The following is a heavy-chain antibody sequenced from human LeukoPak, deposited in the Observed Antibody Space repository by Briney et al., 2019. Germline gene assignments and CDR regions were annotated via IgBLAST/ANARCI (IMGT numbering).Heavy chain of an antibody. CDR3: ARLITVTGPSYFDY. J-gene: IGHJ4*02. D-gene: IGHD4-17*01. CDR2: IYPGDSYT. Sequence: GESLKISWKGSGYTYTNYWIGWVRQMPGEGLEWMGIIYPGDSYTRYSPSFQGQVTISADKSISTAYLQWSSLKASDTAMYYCARLITVTGPSYFDYWGQGTLVTVSS. V-gene: IGHV5-51*01. CDR1: GYTYTNYW.